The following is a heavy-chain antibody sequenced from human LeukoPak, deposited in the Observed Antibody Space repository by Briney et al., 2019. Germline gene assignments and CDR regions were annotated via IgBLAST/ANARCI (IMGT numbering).Heavy chain of an antibody. J-gene: IGHJ5*02. CDR2: MNPNSGNT. V-gene: IGHV1-8*01. CDR3: ARVLPRSGPDQFDP. CDR1: GYTFTSYD. D-gene: IGHD2-15*01. Sequence: ASVKVSCKASGYTFTSYDINWVRQATGQGLEWMGWMNPNSGNTGYAQKFQGRVTMTRNTSISTAYMELSSLRSEDTAVYYCARVLPRSGPDQFDPWGQGTLVTVSS.